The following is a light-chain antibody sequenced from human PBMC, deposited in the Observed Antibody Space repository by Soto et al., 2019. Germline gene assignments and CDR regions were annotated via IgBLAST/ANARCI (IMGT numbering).Light chain of an antibody. CDR3: QQYNNWPPLT. CDR2: AAS. V-gene: IGKV3-15*01. Sequence: EIVMTQSPATLSVSPGEGATLSCRASQSVSSNLAWYQQKPGQAPRLLIYAASTRATGIPARFRGSGSGTEFTLTITSLQSEDFAFYYCQQYNNWPPLTFGGGTKVEIK. CDR1: QSVSSN. J-gene: IGKJ4*01.